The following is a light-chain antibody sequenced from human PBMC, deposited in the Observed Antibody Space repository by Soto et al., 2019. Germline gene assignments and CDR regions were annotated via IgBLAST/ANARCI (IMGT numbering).Light chain of an antibody. J-gene: IGKJ1*01. CDR3: HQRQSWPRT. CDR2: GAS. V-gene: IGKV3-15*01. CDR1: QNLRSS. Sequence: VMTPSPATLSVSPGERATLSCRASQNLRSSLAWYQQTPGQAPRLLIYGASTRATGIPARFSASGSGTDFTLTISDVQPEDFALYYCHQRQSWPRTFGQGTKVDIK.